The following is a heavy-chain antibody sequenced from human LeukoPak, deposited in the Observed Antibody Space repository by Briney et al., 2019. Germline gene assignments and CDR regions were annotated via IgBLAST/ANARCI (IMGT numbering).Heavy chain of an antibody. CDR1: GGSFSGYY. CDR2: INESGST. Sequence: SETLSLTCGVSGGSFSGYYWSWIRQSPGKGLEWIGEINESGSTDYNPSLMSRVTISLDTFKNQFSLNLSSMTAADTAVYYCARGGGCSGGSCYGSGRYYFDYWGQGTLVTVSS. CDR3: ARGGGCSGGSCYGSGRYYFDY. V-gene: IGHV4-34*01. J-gene: IGHJ4*02. D-gene: IGHD2-15*01.